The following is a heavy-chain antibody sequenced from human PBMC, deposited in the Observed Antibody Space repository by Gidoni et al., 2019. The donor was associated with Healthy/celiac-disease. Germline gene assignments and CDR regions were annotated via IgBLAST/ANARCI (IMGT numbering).Heavy chain of an antibody. Sequence: EVQLVESGGGLVKPGGSLRLSCAASGFTFSNAWMNWVRQAPGKGLEWVGRIKSKTDGGTTDYAAPVKGRFTISRDDSKNTLYLQMNSLKTEDTAVYYCTTDPAGVVVPAAIGYYYYMDVWGKGTTVTVSS. J-gene: IGHJ6*03. V-gene: IGHV3-15*07. CDR1: GFTFSNAW. CDR2: IKSKTDGGTT. D-gene: IGHD2-2*01. CDR3: TTDPAGVVVPAAIGYYYYMDV.